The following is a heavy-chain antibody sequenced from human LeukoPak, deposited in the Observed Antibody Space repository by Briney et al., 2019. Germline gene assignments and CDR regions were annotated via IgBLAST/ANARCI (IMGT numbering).Heavy chain of an antibody. CDR1: GFTFSSYG. D-gene: IGHD3-16*01. CDR2: ISGSGGST. J-gene: IGHJ4*02. Sequence: GGSLRLSCAASGFTFSSYGMSWVRQAPGKGLEWVSAISGSGGSTYYADSVKGRFTISRDDSKTTLYLHMNSLKAEDTAVYYCARGPGVLFFDYWGQGTLVTVSS. CDR3: ARGPGVLFFDY. V-gene: IGHV3-23*01.